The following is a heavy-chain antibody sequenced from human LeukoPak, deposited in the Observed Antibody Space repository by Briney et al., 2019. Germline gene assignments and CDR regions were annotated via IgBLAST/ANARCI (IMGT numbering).Heavy chain of an antibody. D-gene: IGHD1-14*01. CDR3: ARVNLRPIIKFFDY. V-gene: IGHV4-59*01. J-gene: IGHJ4*02. CDR2: IYYSGST. CDR1: GGSISSYY. Sequence: SETLSLTCTVSGGSISSYYWSWIRQPPGKGLEWIGYIYYSGSTNYNPSLKSRVTISVDTSKNQFSLKLSSVTAADTAVYYCARVNLRPIIKFFDYWGQGTLVTVSS.